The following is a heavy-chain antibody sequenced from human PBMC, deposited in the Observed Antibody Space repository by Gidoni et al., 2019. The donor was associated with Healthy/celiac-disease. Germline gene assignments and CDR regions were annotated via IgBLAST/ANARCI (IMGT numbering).Heavy chain of an antibody. D-gene: IGHD5-12*01. J-gene: IGHJ4*02. Sequence: QLAHPVGDLRQAGRSLGLDCTSPGSPFHDSHMPWVRQAPGKGLECVSGISWNSGSIGYADSVKGRFTISRDNAKNSLYLQMNSLRAEDTALYCCAKDFVHVEMATNPSWYFDYWGQGTLVHVS. CDR1: GSPFHDSH. CDR2: ISWNSGSI. V-gene: IGHV3-9*01. CDR3: AKDFVHVEMATNPSWYFDY.